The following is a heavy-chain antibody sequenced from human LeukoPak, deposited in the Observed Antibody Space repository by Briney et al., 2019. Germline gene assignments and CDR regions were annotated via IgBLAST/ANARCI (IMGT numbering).Heavy chain of an antibody. D-gene: IGHD2/OR15-2a*01. J-gene: IGHJ6*03. CDR3: ARHRYYTLYYYYYMDV. V-gene: IGHV4-39*01. Sequence: SETLSLTCTVSGGSISSSSYYWGWIRQPPGKGLEWIGSIYYSGSTYYNPSLKSRVTISVDTSKNQFSLKLSSVTAADTAVYYCARHRYYTLYYYYYMDVWGKGTTVTVSS. CDR1: GGSISSSSYY. CDR2: IYYSGST.